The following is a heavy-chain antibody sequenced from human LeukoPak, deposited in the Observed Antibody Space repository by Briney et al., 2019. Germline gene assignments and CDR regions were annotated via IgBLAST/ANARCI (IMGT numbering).Heavy chain of an antibody. CDR1: GFTFSSYA. V-gene: IGHV3-30*14. J-gene: IGHJ6*02. CDR3: ARSYSYYYYGMDV. Sequence: GRSLRLSCAGSGFTFSSYAMHWVRQAPGKGLEWVAVISYDGSNQYYADSVKGRFTISRDNSKNTLYLQMSSLRVEDTAVYYCARSYSYYYYGMDVWGQGTTVTVSS. CDR2: ISYDGSNQ.